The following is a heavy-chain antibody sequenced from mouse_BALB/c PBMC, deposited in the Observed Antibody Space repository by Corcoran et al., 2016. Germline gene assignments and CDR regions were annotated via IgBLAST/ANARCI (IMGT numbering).Heavy chain of an antibody. J-gene: IGHJ1*01. D-gene: IGHD2-2*01. CDR2: ISYDGSN. V-gene: IGHV3-6*02. CDR1: GYSITSGYY. CDR3: ARVGGYYWYFDV. Sequence: DVQLQESGPGLVKPSQSLSLTCSVTGYSITSGYYWNWIRQFPGNKLEWMGYISYDGSNNYNPSLKNRISITRDTSKNQFLLKLNSVTTEDTATYYCARVGGYYWYFDVWGAGTTVTVSS.